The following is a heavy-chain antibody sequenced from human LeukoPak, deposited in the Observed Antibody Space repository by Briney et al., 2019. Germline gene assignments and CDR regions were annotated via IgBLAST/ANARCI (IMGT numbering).Heavy chain of an antibody. CDR3: ARGDYRIGAAFDI. D-gene: IGHD1-14*01. CDR1: GYTFTSYD. CDR2: MNPNSGNT. Sequence: ASVKVSCKASGYTFTSYDINWVRQATGQGLEWMGWMNPNSGNTGYAQKFQGRVTTTRNTSISTAYMELSSLRSEDTAVYYCARGDYRIGAAFDIWGQGTMVTVSS. J-gene: IGHJ3*02. V-gene: IGHV1-8*03.